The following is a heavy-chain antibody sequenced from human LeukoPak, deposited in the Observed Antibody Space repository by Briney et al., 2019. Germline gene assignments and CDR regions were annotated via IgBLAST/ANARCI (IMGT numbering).Heavy chain of an antibody. CDR3: ATPWGGGGSCYYHY. J-gene: IGHJ4*02. V-gene: IGHV1-24*01. CDR2: FDPEDGET. Sequence: ASVKVSCKVSGYTLTELSMHWVRQAPGKGLEWMGGFDPEDGETIYAQKFQGRVTMTEDTSTDTAYMELSSLRSEDTAVYYCATPWGGGGSCYYHYWGQGTLVTVSS. CDR1: GYTLTELS. D-gene: IGHD2-15*01.